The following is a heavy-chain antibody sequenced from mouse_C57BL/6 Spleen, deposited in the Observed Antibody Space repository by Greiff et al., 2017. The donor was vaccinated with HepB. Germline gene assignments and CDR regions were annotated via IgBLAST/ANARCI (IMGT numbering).Heavy chain of an antibody. CDR2: INPYNGGT. V-gene: IGHV1-19*01. D-gene: IGHD4-1*02. J-gene: IGHJ4*01. CDR1: GYTFTDYY. CDR3: APTDYYAMDY. Sequence: EVQLQQSGPVLVKPGASVKMSCKASGYTFTDYYMNWVKQSHGKSLEWIGVINPYNGGTSYNQKFKGKATLTVDKSSSTAYMELNSLTSEDSAVYYCAPTDYYAMDYWGQGTSVTVSS.